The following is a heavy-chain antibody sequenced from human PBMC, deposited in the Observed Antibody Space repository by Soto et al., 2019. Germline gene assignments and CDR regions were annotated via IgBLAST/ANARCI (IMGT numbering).Heavy chain of an antibody. CDR3: AARRGSWSHFDY. D-gene: IGHD6-13*01. J-gene: IGHJ4*02. CDR1: GFTFSDYY. V-gene: IGHV3-11*05. Sequence: QVQLVESGGGLVKPGGSLRLSCAASGFTFSDYYMSWIRQAPGKGLEWVSYISSSSSYTNYADSVKGRFTISRDNAKNSLYLQRNSLRAEDTAVYYCAARRGSWSHFDYWGQGTLVTVSS. CDR2: ISSSSSYT.